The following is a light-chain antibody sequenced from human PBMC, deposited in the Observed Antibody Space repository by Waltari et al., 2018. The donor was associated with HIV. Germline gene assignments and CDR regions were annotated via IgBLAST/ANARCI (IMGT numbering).Light chain of an antibody. Sequence: CWAGQDSKPWLALFQQKPGKAPKLLIYAASTLQSGVPSRFSGGGSGTDFTLTITNLQADDSATYFCQQGDSLPFTFGGGTKVEI. J-gene: IGKJ4*01. CDR3: QQGDSLPFT. CDR2: AAS. CDR1: QDSKPW. V-gene: IGKV1-12*01.